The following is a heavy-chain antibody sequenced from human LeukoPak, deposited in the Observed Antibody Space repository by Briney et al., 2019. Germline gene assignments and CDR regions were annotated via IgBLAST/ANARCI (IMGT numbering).Heavy chain of an antibody. CDR1: GGSISSGGYS. CDR2: IYHSGST. V-gene: IGHV4-30-2*01. CDR3: ARVGMNDYGDPGWFDP. Sequence: SEILSLTCAVSGGSISSGGYSWSWIRQPPGKGLEWIGYIYHSGSTYYNPSLKSRVTISVDRSKNQFSLKLSSVTAADTAVYYCARVGMNDYGDPGWFDPWGQGTLVTVSS. J-gene: IGHJ5*02. D-gene: IGHD4-17*01.